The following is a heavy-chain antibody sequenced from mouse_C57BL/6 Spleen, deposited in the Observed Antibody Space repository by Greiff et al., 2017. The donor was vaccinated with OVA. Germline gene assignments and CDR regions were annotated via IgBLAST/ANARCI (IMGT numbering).Heavy chain of an antibody. CDR1: GFTFSDYY. D-gene: IGHD2-3*01. Sequence: EVKLVESEGGLVQPGSSMKLSCTASGFTFSDYYMAWVRQVPEKGLEWVANINYDGSSTYYLDSLKSRFIISRDNAKNILYLQMSSLKSEDTATYYCAREKGYDGYYDAMDYWGQGTSVTVSS. V-gene: IGHV5-16*01. CDR2: INYDGSST. CDR3: AREKGYDGYYDAMDY. J-gene: IGHJ4*01.